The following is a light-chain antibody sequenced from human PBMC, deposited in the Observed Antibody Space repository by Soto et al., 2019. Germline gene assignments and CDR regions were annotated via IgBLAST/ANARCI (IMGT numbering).Light chain of an antibody. CDR3: QQYYSTPIT. CDR1: QSVLYSSNNKNY. CDR2: WAS. Sequence: DIVMTQSPDSLAVSLGERATINCESSQSVLYSSNNKNYLTWYQQKPGQPPKLLIYWASTRESGVPDRFSGSGSGTDFTLTISSLQAEDVAVYYCQQYYSTPITFGQGTRWRL. J-gene: IGKJ5*01. V-gene: IGKV4-1*01.